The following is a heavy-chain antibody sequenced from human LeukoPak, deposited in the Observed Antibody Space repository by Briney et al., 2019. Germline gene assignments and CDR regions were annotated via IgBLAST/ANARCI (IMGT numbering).Heavy chain of an antibody. V-gene: IGHV1-18*01. J-gene: IGHJ3*02. Sequence: GASVKVSCKASGYTFTSYDMNWVRQAPGQGLEWMGWISAYNGNTNYAQKLQGRVTMTTDTSTSTAYMELRSLRSDDTAVYYCARSRAAAGAFDIWGQGTMVTVSS. D-gene: IGHD6-13*01. CDR2: ISAYNGNT. CDR1: GYTFTSYD. CDR3: ARSRAAAGAFDI.